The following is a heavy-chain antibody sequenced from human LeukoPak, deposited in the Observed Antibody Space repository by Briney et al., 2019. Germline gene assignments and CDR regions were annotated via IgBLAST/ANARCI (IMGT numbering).Heavy chain of an antibody. D-gene: IGHD3-10*01. CDR1: GFTFGDYA. CDR2: IRSKAYGGTT. CDR3: TRVPLYGSGSANWFDP. Sequence: GGSLRLSCTASGFTFGDYAMSWVRQAPGKGLEWVGFIRSKAYGGTTEYAASVKGRFTISRDDSKSIAYLQMNSLKTEDTAVYYGTRVPLYGSGSANWFDPWGQGTLVTVSS. J-gene: IGHJ5*02. V-gene: IGHV3-49*04.